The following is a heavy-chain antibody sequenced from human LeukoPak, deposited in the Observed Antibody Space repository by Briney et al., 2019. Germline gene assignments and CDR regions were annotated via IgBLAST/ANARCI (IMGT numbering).Heavy chain of an antibody. J-gene: IGHJ4*02. D-gene: IGHD3-22*01. V-gene: IGHV5-51*01. Sequence: GESLKISCKGSGYSFTSYWIGWVRQMPGKGLEWMGIIYPGDSDTRYSPSFQGQVTISADKSISTAYLQWSSLKASDTAMYYCARSDLYYDSSGYPDYFDYWGQGTLVTVSS. CDR1: GYSFTSYW. CDR3: ARSDLYYDSSGYPDYFDY. CDR2: IYPGDSDT.